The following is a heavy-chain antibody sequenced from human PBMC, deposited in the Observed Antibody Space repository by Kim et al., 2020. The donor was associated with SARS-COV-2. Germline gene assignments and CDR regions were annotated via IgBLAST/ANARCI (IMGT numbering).Heavy chain of an antibody. CDR3: ARGLVGATDHFDY. D-gene: IGHD1-26*01. J-gene: IGHJ4*02. V-gene: IGHV3-53*01. Sequence: YADSVKGRFTISRDNSKNTLYLQMSSLRAEDTAVYYCARGLVGATDHFDYWGQGTLVTVSS.